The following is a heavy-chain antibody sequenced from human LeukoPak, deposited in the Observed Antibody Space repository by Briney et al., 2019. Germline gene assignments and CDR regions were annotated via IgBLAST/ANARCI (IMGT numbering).Heavy chain of an antibody. Sequence: PSETLSLTCTVSGGSISSSSYYWGWIRQPPGKGLEWIGSIYYSGSTYYNPSLKSRVTISVDTSKNQFSLKLSSVTAADTAVYYCARDRLKYYYDSSGDAFDIWGQGTMVTVSS. CDR2: IYYSGST. CDR3: ARDRLKYYYDSSGDAFDI. V-gene: IGHV4-39*02. CDR1: GGSISSSSYY. J-gene: IGHJ3*02. D-gene: IGHD3-22*01.